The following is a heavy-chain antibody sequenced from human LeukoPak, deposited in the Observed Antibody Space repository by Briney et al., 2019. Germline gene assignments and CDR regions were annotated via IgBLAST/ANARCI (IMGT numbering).Heavy chain of an antibody. V-gene: IGHV3-48*02. CDR1: GFTFSSYS. D-gene: IGHD2-15*01. Sequence: GGSLRLSCAASGFTFSSYSMHWVRQATGKGLDWVSYITCGRSTIYYADSVKGRFTISRDNAKNSLYLQMNSLRDEDTAVYYCARDGGPCSGGSCYPPYYYGMDVWGQGTTVTVSS. J-gene: IGHJ6*02. CDR3: ARDGGPCSGGSCYPPYYYGMDV. CDR2: ITCGRSTI.